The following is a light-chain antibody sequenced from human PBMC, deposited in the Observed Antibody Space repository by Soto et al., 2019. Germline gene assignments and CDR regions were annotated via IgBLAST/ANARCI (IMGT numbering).Light chain of an antibody. CDR1: SSDVGGYNY. J-gene: IGLJ2*01. V-gene: IGLV2-14*01. Sequence: QSALTQPASVSWSPGQSITISCTGTSSDVGGYNYVSWYQQHPGKAPKLMIYEVSNRPSGVSNRFSVSKSGNTASLTISGVQAEDEADYYCSSYASSSTLVFGGGTKLTVL. CDR3: SSYASSSTLV. CDR2: EVS.